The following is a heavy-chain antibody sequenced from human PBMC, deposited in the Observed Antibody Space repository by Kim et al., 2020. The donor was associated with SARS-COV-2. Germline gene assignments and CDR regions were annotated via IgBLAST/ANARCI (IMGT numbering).Heavy chain of an antibody. CDR3: ANMGHSSSWYYWYFDL. V-gene: IGHV3-23*01. CDR2: IGGSGNSI. J-gene: IGHJ2*01. Sequence: GGSLRLSCAASGFTFSTYAMSWVRQAPGKGLEWVAAIGGSGNSIYYADSVKGRFTISRDNSKNTLYLQMNSLRAEDTAVYYCANMGHSSSWYYWYFDLWGRGTLVTVSS. CDR1: GFTFSTYA. D-gene: IGHD6-13*01.